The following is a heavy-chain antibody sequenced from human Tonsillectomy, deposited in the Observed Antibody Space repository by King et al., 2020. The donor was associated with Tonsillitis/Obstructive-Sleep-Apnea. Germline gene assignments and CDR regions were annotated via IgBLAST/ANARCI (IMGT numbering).Heavy chain of an antibody. CDR1: GSIFTSYW. D-gene: IGHD3-22*01. CDR3: ARHLTYGSSGYYPDYYYGMDV. V-gene: IGHV5-10-1*03. Sequence: QLVQSGVEVKKPVESLRISCKASGSIFTSYWISWVRQMPGKGLEWRGMIVPGDSYPNYSPSFQGHGTISADKSISTAYLQWSSLKASDTAMYYCARHLTYGSSGYYPDYYYGMDVWGQGTTVTVSS. J-gene: IGHJ6*02. CDR2: IVPGDSYP.